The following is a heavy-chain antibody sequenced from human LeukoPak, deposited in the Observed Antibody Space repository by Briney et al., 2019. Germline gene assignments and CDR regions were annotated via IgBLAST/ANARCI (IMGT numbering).Heavy chain of an antibody. D-gene: IGHD3-10*01. V-gene: IGHV4-61*02. J-gene: IGHJ4*02. CDR3: ARTSNYGSGSYDY. CDR2: IYTSGST. CDR1: GGSISSGSYY. Sequence: PSQTLSLTCTVSGGSISSGSYYWSWIRQPAGKGLEWIGRIYTSGSTNYNPSLKSRVTISVDTSKNQFSLKLSSVTAADTAVYYCARTSNYGSGSYDYWGQGTLVTVSS.